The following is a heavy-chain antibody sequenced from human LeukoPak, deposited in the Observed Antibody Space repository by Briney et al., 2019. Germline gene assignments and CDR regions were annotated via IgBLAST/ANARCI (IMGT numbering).Heavy chain of an antibody. CDR3: AKERYSSSSLFAITPFDY. Sequence: GGSLRLSCTASGFTFSSYGMHWVRQAPGKGLEWVAIIQYDGSNEYYVDSVQGRFTISRDNSKNTLYLQMNSLRTEDTAVYYCAKERYSSSSLFAITPFDYWGQGTLVTVSS. J-gene: IGHJ4*02. CDR1: GFTFSSYG. D-gene: IGHD6-13*01. CDR2: IQYDGSNE. V-gene: IGHV3-30*02.